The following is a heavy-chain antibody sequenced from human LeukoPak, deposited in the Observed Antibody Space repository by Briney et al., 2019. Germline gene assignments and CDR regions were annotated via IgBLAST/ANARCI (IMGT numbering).Heavy chain of an antibody. J-gene: IGHJ1*01. CDR1: GYTFTSYA. CDR3: ARDGGCSGGTCYSGYFQH. CDR2: INAGNGNT. D-gene: IGHD2-15*01. Sequence: ASVKVSCKASGYTFTSYAIHWVRQAPGQRLEWMGWINAGNGNTKYSQKFQGRVTITRDTSASTAYMGLSNLRSEDTAMYYCARDGGCSGGTCYSGYFQHWGQGTLVTVSS. V-gene: IGHV1-3*01.